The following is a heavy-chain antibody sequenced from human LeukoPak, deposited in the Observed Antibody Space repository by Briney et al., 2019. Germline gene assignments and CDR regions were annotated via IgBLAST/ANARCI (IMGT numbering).Heavy chain of an antibody. CDR3: ARDRRPVYDSSGYYYAAFDI. D-gene: IGHD3-22*01. CDR2: IYGGGST. V-gene: IGHV3-66*01. Sequence: GGSLRLSCAASGFTVSSNYMSWVRQAPGKGLEWVSVIYGGGSTYYADSVKGRFTISRDNSKNTLYLQMNSLRAEDTAVYYCARDRRPVYDSSGYYYAAFDIWGQGTMVTVSS. J-gene: IGHJ3*02. CDR1: GFTVSSNY.